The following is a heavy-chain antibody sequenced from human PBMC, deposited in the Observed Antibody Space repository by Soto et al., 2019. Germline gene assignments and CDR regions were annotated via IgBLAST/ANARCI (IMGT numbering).Heavy chain of an antibody. CDR1: GGTFSSYA. Sequence: QVQLVQSGAEVKKPGSSVKVSCKASGGTFSSYAISWVRQAPGQGLEWMGGIIPIFGTANYAQKFQGRVTITADESTSTDYKGVSNLRAEDTAVYYWAGGCRESLIVGANRRGGGSYYGMDVWGQGTTVTVSS. V-gene: IGHV1-69*01. D-gene: IGHD1-26*01. CDR3: AGGCRESLIVGANRRGGGSYYGMDV. CDR2: IIPIFGTA. J-gene: IGHJ6*02.